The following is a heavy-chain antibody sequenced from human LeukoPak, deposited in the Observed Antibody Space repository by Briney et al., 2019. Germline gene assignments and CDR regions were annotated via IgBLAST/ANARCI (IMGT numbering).Heavy chain of an antibody. CDR3: ARGPLLLWFGELLPNYNWFDP. V-gene: IGHV4-34*01. J-gene: IGHJ5*02. CDR1: GGSFSGYY. CDR2: ISHSGST. Sequence: SETLSLTCAVYGGSFSGYYWSWIRQPPGKGLEWIGEISHSGSTNYNPSLKSRVTISVDTPKNQFSLKLSSVTAADTAVYYCARGPLLLWFGELLPNYNWFDPWGQGTLVTVSS. D-gene: IGHD3-10*01.